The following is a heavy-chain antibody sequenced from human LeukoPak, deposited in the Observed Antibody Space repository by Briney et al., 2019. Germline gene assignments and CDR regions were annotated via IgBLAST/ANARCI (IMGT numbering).Heavy chain of an antibody. V-gene: IGHV1-18*01. Sequence: ASVKVSCKASGYTFTSYDINWVRQATGQGLEWMGWISAYNGNTNYAQKLQGRVTMTTDTSTSTAYMELRSLTSDDTAVYYCARDKAVTTELTQYFHHWGQGTLVTVSS. CDR3: ARDKAVTTELTQYFHH. D-gene: IGHD4-11*01. J-gene: IGHJ1*01. CDR1: GYTFTSYD. CDR2: ISAYNGNT.